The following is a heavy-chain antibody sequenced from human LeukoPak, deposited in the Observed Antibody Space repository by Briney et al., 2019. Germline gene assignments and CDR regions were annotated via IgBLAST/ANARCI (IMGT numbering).Heavy chain of an antibody. CDR2: VIHSGST. V-gene: IGHV4-34*01. CDR3: ARGLPRFFMDV. D-gene: IGHD3-3*01. CDR1: GGSFSGYY. J-gene: IGHJ6*02. Sequence: PSETLSLTCGVYGGSFSGYYWNWIRQPPGKGLEWIGEVIHSGSTNYNPSLKSRVTISVDTSKNQFCLKLNSVTAADTAVYYCARGLPRFFMDVWGQGTTVTVSS.